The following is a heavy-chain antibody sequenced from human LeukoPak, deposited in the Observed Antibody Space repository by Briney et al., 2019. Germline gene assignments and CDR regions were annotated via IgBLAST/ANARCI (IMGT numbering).Heavy chain of an antibody. V-gene: IGHV3-23*01. CDR3: AKDTGQWPIRTFDY. J-gene: IGHJ4*02. Sequence: GGSLRLSCAAFGFTFSSYAMTWVRQAPGKGLEWVSGISYSGATKYYADSVKGRFTISRDNSKNTLYLQMSSLRAEDTAVYYCAKDTGQWPIRTFDYWGQGTLVTVSS. CDR2: ISYSGATK. D-gene: IGHD6-19*01. CDR1: GFTFSSYA.